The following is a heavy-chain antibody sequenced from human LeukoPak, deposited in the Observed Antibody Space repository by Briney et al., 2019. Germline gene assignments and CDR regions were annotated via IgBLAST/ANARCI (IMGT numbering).Heavy chain of an antibody. CDR1: GFTFSSYV. CDR2: ISGSGGST. V-gene: IGHV3-23*01. D-gene: IGHD4-17*01. CDR3: AKRGTVTTFGHCDY. Sequence: GGSLRLSCAASGFTFSSYVMSWVRQAPGKGLEWGSAISGSGGSTSYADSVKGRFTSSRDNSKNTLYLQMNSLRAEDTAVYYCAKRGTVTTFGHCDYWGQGTLVTVSS. J-gene: IGHJ4*02.